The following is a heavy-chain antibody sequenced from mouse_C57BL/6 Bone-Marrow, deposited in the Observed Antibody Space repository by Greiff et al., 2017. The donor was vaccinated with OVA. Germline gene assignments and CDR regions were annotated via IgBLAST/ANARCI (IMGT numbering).Heavy chain of an antibody. Sequence: EVKLMESGGGLVQSGRSLRLSCATSGFTFSDFYMEWVRQAPGKGLEWIAASRNKANDYTTEYSASVKGRFIVSRDTSQSILYLQMNALRAEDTAIYYCARDASNWDYAMDYWGQGTSVTVSS. CDR2: SRNKANDYTT. V-gene: IGHV7-1*01. CDR1: GFTFSDFY. J-gene: IGHJ4*01. CDR3: ARDASNWDYAMDY. D-gene: IGHD4-1*01.